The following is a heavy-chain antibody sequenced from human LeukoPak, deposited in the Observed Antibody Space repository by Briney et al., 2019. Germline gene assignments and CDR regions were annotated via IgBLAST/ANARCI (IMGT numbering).Heavy chain of an antibody. CDR3: ARVHSGSYYVDY. Sequence: PSETLSLTCTVSGGSISSYYWSWIRQPPGKGLEWIGYIYYSGSTNYNPSLKSRVTISVDTSKNQFSLKLSSVTAADTAVYYCARVHSGSYYVDYWGQGTLVTASS. CDR1: GGSISSYY. J-gene: IGHJ4*02. CDR2: IYYSGST. V-gene: IGHV4-59*01. D-gene: IGHD1-26*01.